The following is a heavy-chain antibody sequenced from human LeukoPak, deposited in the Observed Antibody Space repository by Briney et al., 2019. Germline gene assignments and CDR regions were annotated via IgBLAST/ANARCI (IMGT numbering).Heavy chain of an antibody. J-gene: IGHJ4*02. CDR2: TYYRSKWYN. D-gene: IGHD3-16*01. Sequence: SQTLSLTCAISGDSVSSNSAAWDWIRQSPSRGLEWLGRTYYRSKWYNEYAVSVKSRITTNPDTSKNQFSLQPDSVTPEDTAVYYCARDGLGLVDYWGQGTLVTVSS. CDR1: GDSVSSNSAA. V-gene: IGHV6-1*01. CDR3: ARDGLGLVDY.